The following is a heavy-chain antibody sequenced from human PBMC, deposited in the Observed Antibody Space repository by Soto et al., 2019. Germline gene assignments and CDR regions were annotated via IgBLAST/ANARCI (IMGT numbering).Heavy chain of an antibody. Sequence: GWSLRLSCAASGFTFDDYAMHWVRQAPGKGLEWVSAISGSGGSTYYADSVKGRFTISRDNSKNTLYLQMNSLRAEDTAVYYCAKNRHSSGWNWFDPWGQGTLVTVSS. CDR1: GFTFDDYA. J-gene: IGHJ5*02. D-gene: IGHD6-19*01. V-gene: IGHV3-23*01. CDR2: ISGSGGST. CDR3: AKNRHSSGWNWFDP.